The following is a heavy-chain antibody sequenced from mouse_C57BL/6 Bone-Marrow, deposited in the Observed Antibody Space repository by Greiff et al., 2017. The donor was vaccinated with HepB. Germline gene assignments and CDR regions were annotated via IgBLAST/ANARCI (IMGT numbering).Heavy chain of an antibody. V-gene: IGHV7-3*01. D-gene: IGHD2-2*01. CDR2: IRNKANGYTT. CDR3: ARYRMVTTADDFDY. Sequence: EVKLVESGGGLVQPGGSLSLSCAASGFTFTDYYMSWVRQPPGKALEWLGFIRNKANGYTTEYSAPVKGRFTISRDNSQRILYLQINALRAEDSATDYGARYRMVTTADDFDYWGKGTTLTASS. CDR1: GFTFTDYY. J-gene: IGHJ2*01.